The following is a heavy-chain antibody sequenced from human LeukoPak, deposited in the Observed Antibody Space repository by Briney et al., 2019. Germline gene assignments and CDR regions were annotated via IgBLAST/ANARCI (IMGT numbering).Heavy chain of an antibody. CDR1: RGTFISYA. CDR2: SIPIFGTS. D-gene: IGHD3-16*01. CDR3: ARMITFGGVFDY. V-gene: IGHV1-69*06. J-gene: IGHJ4*02. Sequence: ASVKVSCKASRGTFISYAISSVRQAPGQELEWMGGSIPIFGTSNYAQKLQGRVTITADKSTSTAYMELSSLRSEDTAVYYCARMITFGGVFDYWGQGTLVTVSS.